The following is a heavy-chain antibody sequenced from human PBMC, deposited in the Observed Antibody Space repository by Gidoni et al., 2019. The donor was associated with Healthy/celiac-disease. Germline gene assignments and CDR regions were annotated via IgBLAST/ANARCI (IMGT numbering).Heavy chain of an antibody. CDR2: IKQDGSEK. Sequence: EVQLVESGGGWVNPGGSVRLACPASDFTFRSYWRSWVRQAPGKGLEWVANIKQDGSEKYYVDSVKGRFTISRDNAKNSLYLQMNSLRAEDTAVYYCARVTGDYSDWGQGTLVTVSS. V-gene: IGHV3-7*01. J-gene: IGHJ4*02. D-gene: IGHD4-4*01. CDR3: ARVTGDYSD. CDR1: DFTFRSYW.